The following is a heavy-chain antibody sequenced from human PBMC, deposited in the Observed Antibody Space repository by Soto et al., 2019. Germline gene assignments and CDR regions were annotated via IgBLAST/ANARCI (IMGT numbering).Heavy chain of an antibody. CDR3: AKDRRGEQQLVVDY. V-gene: IGHV3-9*01. CDR1: GFTFDDYA. Sequence: GGSLRLSCAASGFTFDDYAMHWVRQAPGKGLEWVSGISWNSGSIGYADSVKGRFTISRDNSKNPLYLQMNSLRAEDTAVYYCAKDRRGEQQLVVDYWGQGTLVTVSS. D-gene: IGHD6-13*01. J-gene: IGHJ4*02. CDR2: ISWNSGSI.